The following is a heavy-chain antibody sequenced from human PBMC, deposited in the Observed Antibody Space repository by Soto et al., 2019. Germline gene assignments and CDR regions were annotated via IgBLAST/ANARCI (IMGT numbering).Heavy chain of an antibody. V-gene: IGHV2-70*01. CDR3: ARGVLSGSYYFYYFDY. Sequence: ESGPTLVNPTQTLTLTCTFSGFSLSTSGMCVSWIRQPPGKALEWLALIDWDDDKYYSTSLKTRLTISKDTSKNQVVLTMTNMDPVDTATYYCARGVLSGSYYFYYFDYWGQGTLVTVSS. CDR2: IDWDDDK. J-gene: IGHJ4*02. CDR1: GFSLSTSGMC. D-gene: IGHD1-26*01.